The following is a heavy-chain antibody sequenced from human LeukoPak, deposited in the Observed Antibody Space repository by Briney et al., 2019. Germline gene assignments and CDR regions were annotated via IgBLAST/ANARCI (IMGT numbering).Heavy chain of an antibody. J-gene: IGHJ5*02. D-gene: IGHD6-13*01. CDR1: GFTFSSYA. CDR3: AKDPIAGFAKWFDP. V-gene: IGHV3-23*01. Sequence: PGGSLRLSCAASGFTFSSYAMSWVRQAPGKGLEWVSAISGSGDNTYYADSVKGRFTISRDNSKNTLYLHVNSLRAEDTAVYYCAKDPIAGFAKWFDPWGQGTLVTVSS. CDR2: ISGSGDNT.